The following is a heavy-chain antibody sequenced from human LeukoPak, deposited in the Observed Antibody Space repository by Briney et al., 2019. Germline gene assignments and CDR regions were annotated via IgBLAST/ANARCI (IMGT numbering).Heavy chain of an antibody. CDR3: ARVPKRIQLWLGNWFDP. J-gene: IGHJ5*02. CDR1: GFTFSSYA. D-gene: IGHD5-18*01. V-gene: IGHV3-30*04. Sequence: GGSLRLSCAASGFTFSSYAMHWVRQAPGKGLEWVAVISYDGSNKYYADSVKGQFTISRDNSKNTLYLQMNSLRAEDTAVYYCARVPKRIQLWLGNWFDPWGQGTLVTVSS. CDR2: ISYDGSNK.